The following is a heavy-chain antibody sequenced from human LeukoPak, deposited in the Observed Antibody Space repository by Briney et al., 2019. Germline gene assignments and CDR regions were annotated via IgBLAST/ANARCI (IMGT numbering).Heavy chain of an antibody. D-gene: IGHD2-2*01. Sequence: GGSLRLSCAASGFTFTNHWMSWVRQAPGKGLEWVANIQQHGSETYYGDSVKGRFTISRDNAKNSLYLQMNSLRAEDTAVYYCATYSSSNGREFQYWGQGTLVTVSS. CDR2: IQQHGSET. J-gene: IGHJ1*01. CDR3: ATYSSSNGREFQY. CDR1: GFTFTNHW. V-gene: IGHV3-7*01.